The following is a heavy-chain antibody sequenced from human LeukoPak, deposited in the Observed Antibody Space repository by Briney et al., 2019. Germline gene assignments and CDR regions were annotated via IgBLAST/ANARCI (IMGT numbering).Heavy chain of an antibody. J-gene: IGHJ4*02. Sequence: PSETLSLTCAVYGGSFSGYYWSWIRQPPGKGLEWIGEINHSGSTNYNPSLKSRVTISVDTSKNQFSLKLSSVTAADTAVYYCARGGAGVLKGGTKGVDYWGQGTLVTVSS. V-gene: IGHV4-34*01. CDR3: ARGGAGVLKGGTKGVDY. CDR2: INHSGST. D-gene: IGHD2-8*01. CDR1: GGSFSGYY.